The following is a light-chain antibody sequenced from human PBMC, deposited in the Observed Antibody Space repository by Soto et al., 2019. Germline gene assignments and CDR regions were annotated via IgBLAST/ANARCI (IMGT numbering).Light chain of an antibody. J-gene: IGKJ4*01. CDR2: DAS. Sequence: EIVLTQSPATLSLSPGESGTLSCRASQSVSSYLAWYQQKPGQAPRLLIYDASNRATGIPARFSGSGSGTDFTLTVSSLEPEDFAVYYCQQRSTWPLTFGGGTKVEIK. V-gene: IGKV3-11*01. CDR1: QSVSSY. CDR3: QQRSTWPLT.